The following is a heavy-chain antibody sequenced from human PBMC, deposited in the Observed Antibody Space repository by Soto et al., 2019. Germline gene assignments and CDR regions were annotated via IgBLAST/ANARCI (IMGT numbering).Heavy chain of an antibody. Sequence: SETLSLTCTVSGGSISSGGYYWSWIRQHPGKGLEWIGYIYYSGSTYYNPSLKSRVTISVDTSKNQFSLKLSSVTAADTAVYYCARGIDYPNWFDSWGQGTLVTVSS. CDR3: ARGIDYPNWFDS. J-gene: IGHJ5*01. CDR1: GGSISSGGYY. D-gene: IGHD4-17*01. CDR2: IYYSGST. V-gene: IGHV4-31*03.